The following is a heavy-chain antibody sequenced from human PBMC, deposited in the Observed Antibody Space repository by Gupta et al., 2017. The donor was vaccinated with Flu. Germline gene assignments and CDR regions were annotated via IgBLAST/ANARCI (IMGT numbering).Heavy chain of an antibody. Sequence: FSKDWMSWVRMAPGKGLEWVANINRDGSEKNYVDLAKGRFTISRDNAKDSLFLYMTSLRAEDTAVYYCARYGFSFGLDLWGQGTTVNVSS. J-gene: IGHJ6*02. D-gene: IGHD3-10*01. CDR2: INRDGSEK. CDR1: FSKDW. CDR3: ARYGFSFGLDL. V-gene: IGHV3-7*03.